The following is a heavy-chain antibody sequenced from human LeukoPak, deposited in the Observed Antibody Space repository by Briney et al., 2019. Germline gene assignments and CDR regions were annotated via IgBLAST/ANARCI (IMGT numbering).Heavy chain of an antibody. D-gene: IGHD3-10*01. CDR1: GGTFSSYA. CDR3: ARSSFTMVRGVIWWFDP. CDR2: IIPIFGTA. V-gene: IGHV1-69*05. J-gene: IGHJ5*02. Sequence: SVKVSCKASGGTFSSYAISWVRQAPGQGLEWMGGIIPIFGTANYAQKFQGRVTITTDESTSTAYMELSSLRSEDTAVYYCARSSFTMVRGVIWWFDPGAREPWSPSPQ.